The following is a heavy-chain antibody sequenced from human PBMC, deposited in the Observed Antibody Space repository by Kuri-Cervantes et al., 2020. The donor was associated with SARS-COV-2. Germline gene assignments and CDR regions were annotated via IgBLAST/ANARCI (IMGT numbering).Heavy chain of an antibody. CDR2: IWYDGSNK. CDR3: AKVGFYDFWSGYSSYYFDY. CDR1: GVTFSSYG. V-gene: IGHV3-33*06. Sequence: LSLSCAASGVTFSSYGMHWVRQAPGKGLEWVAVIWYDGSNKYYADSVKGRFTISRDNSKNTLYLQMNSRRAEDTAVYYCAKVGFYDFWSGYSSYYFDYWGQGTLVTVSS. J-gene: IGHJ4*02. D-gene: IGHD3-3*01.